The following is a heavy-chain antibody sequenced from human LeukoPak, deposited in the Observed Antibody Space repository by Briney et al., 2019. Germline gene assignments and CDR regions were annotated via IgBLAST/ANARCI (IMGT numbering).Heavy chain of an antibody. CDR1: GFTFSSYS. CDR3: AKDDGGYCSGSGCYSLDF. V-gene: IGHV3-48*04. D-gene: IGHD2-15*01. CDR2: ISSSSSTI. Sequence: PGGSLRLSCAASGFTFSSYSMNWVRQAPGKGLEWVSYISSSSSTIYYADSVKGRFTISRDNSRNSLFLQMNSLRAEDTALYYCAKDDGGYCSGSGCYSLDFWGQGTLVTVSS. J-gene: IGHJ4*02.